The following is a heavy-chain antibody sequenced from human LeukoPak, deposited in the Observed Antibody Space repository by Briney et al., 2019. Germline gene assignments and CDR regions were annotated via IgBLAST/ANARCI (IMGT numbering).Heavy chain of an antibody. V-gene: IGHV3-33*06. CDR2: IWYDGSNK. J-gene: IGHJ4*02. CDR3: AKGRTRYGDYFDY. Sequence: GRSLRLSCAASGFTFSSYGMHWVRQARGKGLEWVAVIWYDGSNKYYADSVKGRFTISRDNSKNTLYLQMNSLRAEDTAVYYCAKGRTRYGDYFDYWGQGTLVTVSS. D-gene: IGHD4-17*01. CDR1: GFTFSSYG.